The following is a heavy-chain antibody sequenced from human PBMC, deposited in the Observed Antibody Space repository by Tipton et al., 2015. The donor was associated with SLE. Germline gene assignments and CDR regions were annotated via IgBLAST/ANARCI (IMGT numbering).Heavy chain of an antibody. CDR1: GFSVTGNY. CDR3: AREEIYSSSWNDAFDI. Sequence: SLRLSCVASGFSVTGNYMSWVRQAPGKGLEWVSLLSSGGVTYYTDSVQGRFTISRDNSKNTVYLQMNSLRAEDTAVYYCAREEIYSSSWNDAFDIWGQGTMVTVSS. CDR2: LSSGGVT. V-gene: IGHV3-66*01. J-gene: IGHJ3*02. D-gene: IGHD6-13*01.